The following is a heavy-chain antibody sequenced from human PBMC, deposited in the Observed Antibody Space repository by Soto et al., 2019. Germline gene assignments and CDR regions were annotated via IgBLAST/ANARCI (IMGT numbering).Heavy chain of an antibody. Sequence: PSETLSLTCTVSGGSISSSSYYWGWIRQPPGKGLEWIGSIYYSGSTYYNPSLKSRVTISVDTSKNQFSLKLSSVTAADTAVYYCARQRPWSGYYKVAYYYGMDVWGQGTTVTVSS. D-gene: IGHD3-3*01. CDR2: IYYSGST. V-gene: IGHV4-39*01. J-gene: IGHJ6*02. CDR3: ARQRPWSGYYKVAYYYGMDV. CDR1: GGSISSSSYY.